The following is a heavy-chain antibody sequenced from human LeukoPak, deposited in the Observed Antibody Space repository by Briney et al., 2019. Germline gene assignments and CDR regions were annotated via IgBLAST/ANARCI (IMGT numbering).Heavy chain of an antibody. Sequence: SVKVSCKASGGTFSSYAISWVRQAPGQGLEWMGGIIPIFGTANYAQKFQGRVTITADKSTSTAYMELSSLRSEDTAVYYCARIPEMATISWFDPWGQGTLVTVSS. CDR2: IIPIFGTA. CDR3: ARIPEMATISWFDP. CDR1: GGTFSSYA. V-gene: IGHV1-69*06. D-gene: IGHD5-24*01. J-gene: IGHJ5*02.